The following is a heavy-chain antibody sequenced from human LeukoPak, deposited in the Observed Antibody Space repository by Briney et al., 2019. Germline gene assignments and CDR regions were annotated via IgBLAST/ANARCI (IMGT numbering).Heavy chain of an antibody. D-gene: IGHD6-19*01. CDR1: GFTFSSYW. CDR2: IKQDGSEK. V-gene: IGHV3-7*01. J-gene: IGHJ4*02. Sequence: RGSLRLPCAASGFTFSSYWMSWVRQAPGKGLEWVANIKQDGSEKYYVDSVKGRFTISRDNAKNSLYLQMNSLRAEDTAVYYCARRQWLGNFDYWGQGTLVTVSS. CDR3: ARRQWLGNFDY.